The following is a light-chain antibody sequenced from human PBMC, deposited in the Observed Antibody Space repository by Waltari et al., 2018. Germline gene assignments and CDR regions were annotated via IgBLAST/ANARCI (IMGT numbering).Light chain of an antibody. V-gene: IGLV2-14*03. CDR2: DVS. Sequence: QSALTQPASVSGSPGQSIPISCTGTSSDVGGYNYVSWYQQHPGKAPKLMIYDVSNRPSGVSNRFSGSKSGNTASLTISGLQAEDDADYYCSSYISSSTLELFGGGTSLTVL. CDR3: SSYISSSTLEL. CDR1: SSDVGGYNY. J-gene: IGLJ2*01.